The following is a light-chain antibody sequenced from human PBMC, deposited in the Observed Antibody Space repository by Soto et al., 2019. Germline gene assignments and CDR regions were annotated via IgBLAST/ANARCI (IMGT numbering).Light chain of an antibody. CDR1: QGLNRN. V-gene: IGKV3-15*01. CDR2: GAY. J-gene: IGKJ5*01. Sequence: VMTQSPATLSVSPGDTATLSCRNSQGLNRNLAWYQQKLGQAPRVLIYGAYTRATGIPARFRGSGSGTDFTLTISSLQPEDFAVYYCQQSSNWPPITFGQGTRLEIK. CDR3: QQSSNWPPIT.